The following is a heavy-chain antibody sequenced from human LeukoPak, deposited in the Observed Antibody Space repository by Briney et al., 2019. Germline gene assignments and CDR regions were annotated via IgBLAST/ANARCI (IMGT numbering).Heavy chain of an antibody. CDR3: STGATLAMAGTGVWYY. D-gene: IGHD6-19*01. CDR2: FDPEDGET. V-gene: IGHV1-24*01. Sequence: ASVKVSCKASGGTFSSYAISWVRQAPGKGLEWMGGFDPEDGETIYAQKFQGRVTMTEDSSTDTAYMELSSLRSEDTAVYYCSTGATLAMAGTGVWYYWGQGTLVTVSS. J-gene: IGHJ4*02. CDR1: GGTFSSYA.